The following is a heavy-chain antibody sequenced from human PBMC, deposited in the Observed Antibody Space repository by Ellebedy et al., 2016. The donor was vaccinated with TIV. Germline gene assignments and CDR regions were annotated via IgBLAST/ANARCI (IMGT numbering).Heavy chain of an antibody. D-gene: IGHD3-16*01. Sequence: GESLKISCAASGFTFSSYGMHWVRQAPGKGLEWVAFIRYDGSNKYYADSVKGRFTISRDNSKNTLYLQMNSLRAEDTAVYYCAKDPTDDDDAFDIWGQGTMVTVSS. J-gene: IGHJ3*02. CDR3: AKDPTDDDDAFDI. CDR2: IRYDGSNK. V-gene: IGHV3-30*02. CDR1: GFTFSSYG.